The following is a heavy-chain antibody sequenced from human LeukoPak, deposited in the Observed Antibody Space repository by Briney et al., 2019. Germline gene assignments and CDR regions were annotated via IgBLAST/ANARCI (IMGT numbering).Heavy chain of an antibody. CDR2: INPKSGGT. CDR1: GYTFTGYY. Sequence: ASVKVSCKASGYTFTGYYMHWVRQAPGQGLEWMGWINPKSGGTNYAQKFQGRVTMTRDTSISTVYMELSRLRSDDTAVYYCARDQGGSGSYVHDYWGQGTLVTVSS. CDR3: ARDQGGSGSYVHDY. J-gene: IGHJ4*02. D-gene: IGHD3-10*01. V-gene: IGHV1-2*02.